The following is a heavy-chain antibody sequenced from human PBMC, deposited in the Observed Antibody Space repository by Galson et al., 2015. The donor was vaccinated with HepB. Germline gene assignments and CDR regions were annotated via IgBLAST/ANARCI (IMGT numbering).Heavy chain of an antibody. J-gene: IGHJ3*02. V-gene: IGHV1-8*01. D-gene: IGHD1-26*01. Sequence: SVTVSCKASGYTFTSYDINWVRQATGQGLEWMGWMNPNSGNTGYAQKFQGRVTMTRDTSISTAYMELSRLRSDDTAVYYCARWDPSDAFDIWGQGTMVTVSS. CDR2: MNPNSGNT. CDR3: ARWDPSDAFDI. CDR1: GYTFTSYD.